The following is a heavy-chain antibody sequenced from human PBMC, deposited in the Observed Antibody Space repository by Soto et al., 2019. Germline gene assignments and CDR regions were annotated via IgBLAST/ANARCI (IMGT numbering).Heavy chain of an antibody. Sequence: GASVKVSCKASGYTFTSYGISWVRQAPGQGLEWMGWISAYNGNTNYAQKLQGRVTMTTDTSTSTAYMELRSLRSADTAVYYCAGDPGQSSSWYYYYSGMDVWGQGTTVTVSS. J-gene: IGHJ6*02. V-gene: IGHV1-18*01. CDR3: AGDPGQSSSWYYYYSGMDV. CDR1: GYTFTSYG. D-gene: IGHD6-13*01. CDR2: ISAYNGNT.